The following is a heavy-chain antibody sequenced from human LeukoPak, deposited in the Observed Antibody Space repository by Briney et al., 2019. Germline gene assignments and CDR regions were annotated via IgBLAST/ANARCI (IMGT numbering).Heavy chain of an antibody. CDR2: IYTSGST. CDR3: AGVLGDDSSGYYYDY. Sequence: KPSETLSLTCTVSGGSISSYYWSWIRQPAGKGLEWIGRIYTSGSTNYNPSLKSRVTMSVDTSKNQFSLKLSSVTAADTAVYYCAGVLGDDSSGYYYDYWGQGTLVTVSS. CDR1: GGSISSYY. J-gene: IGHJ4*02. V-gene: IGHV4-4*07. D-gene: IGHD3-22*01.